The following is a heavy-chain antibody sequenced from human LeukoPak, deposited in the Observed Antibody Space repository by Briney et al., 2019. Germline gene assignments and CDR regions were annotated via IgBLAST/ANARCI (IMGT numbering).Heavy chain of an antibody. V-gene: IGHV3-74*01. CDR2: INSDGSST. CDR1: GFTFSSNW. J-gene: IGHJ4*02. CDR3: ARDLGGYSYGSHFDY. Sequence: GGSLRLSCAASGFTFSSNWMHWVRQAPGKGLVWVSCINSDGSSTNYADSVKGRFTVSRDNAKNTLYLQMNSLRAEDTAVYYCARDLGGYSYGSHFDYWGQGTLVTVSS. D-gene: IGHD5-18*01.